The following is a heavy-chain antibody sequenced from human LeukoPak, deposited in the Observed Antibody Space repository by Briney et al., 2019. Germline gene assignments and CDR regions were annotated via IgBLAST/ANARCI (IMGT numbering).Heavy chain of an antibody. Sequence: EASVKVSCKVSGYTLTELSMHCVRQAPGKGLEWMGGFDPEDGETIYAQKFQGRVTMTEDTSTDTAYMELSSLRSEDTAVYYCATRSFGGVIHFDYWGQGTLVTVSS. CDR2: FDPEDGET. V-gene: IGHV1-24*01. D-gene: IGHD3-16*01. CDR1: GYTLTELS. J-gene: IGHJ4*02. CDR3: ATRSFGGVIHFDY.